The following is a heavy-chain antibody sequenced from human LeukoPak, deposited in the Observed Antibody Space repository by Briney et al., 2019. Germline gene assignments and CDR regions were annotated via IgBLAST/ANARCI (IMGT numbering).Heavy chain of an antibody. CDR1: GVSISSSNSY. J-gene: IGHJ5*02. CDR2: IYYTGNT. V-gene: IGHV4-39*07. Sequence: SETLSLTCSVSGVSISSSNSYWGWIRQPPGKGLEWIGSIYYTGNTYYNASLKSQVSISIGTSKNRFSLKLASVTAADTAIYYCAKGAGGFSYYNWFDPWGQGTLVTVSS. CDR3: AKGAGGFSYYNWFDP. D-gene: IGHD5-18*01.